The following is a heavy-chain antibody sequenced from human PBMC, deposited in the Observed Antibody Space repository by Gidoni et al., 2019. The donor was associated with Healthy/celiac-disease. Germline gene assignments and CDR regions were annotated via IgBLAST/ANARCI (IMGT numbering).Heavy chain of an antibody. CDR3: AKDTSIAVAGFFDY. J-gene: IGHJ4*02. Sequence: EVQLLESGGGLVQPGGSLRLSCAASGFTFSSYAMSWVRQAPGKGLEGFSAISCSGGSTYYADSVKGRFTISRDNSKNTLYLQMNSLRAEDTAVYYCAKDTSIAVAGFFDYWGQGTLVTVSS. D-gene: IGHD6-19*01. CDR1: GFTFSSYA. CDR2: ISCSGGST. V-gene: IGHV3-23*01.